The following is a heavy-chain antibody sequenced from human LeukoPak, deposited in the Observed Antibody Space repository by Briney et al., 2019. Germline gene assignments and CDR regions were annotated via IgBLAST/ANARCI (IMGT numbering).Heavy chain of an antibody. J-gene: IGHJ4*02. D-gene: IGHD2-2*01. Sequence: SVKVSCKASGGTFSSYAISWVRQAPGQGLEWMGGIIPIFGTANYAQKFQGRVTITADESTSTAYMELSSLRSEDTAVYYCAIQAGVVVPAASSWYSDYWGQGTLVTVSS. V-gene: IGHV1-69*13. CDR1: GGTFSSYA. CDR2: IIPIFGTA. CDR3: AIQAGVVVPAASSWYSDY.